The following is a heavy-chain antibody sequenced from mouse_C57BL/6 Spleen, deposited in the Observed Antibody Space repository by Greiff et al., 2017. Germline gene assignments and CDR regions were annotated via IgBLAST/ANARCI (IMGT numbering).Heavy chain of an antibody. J-gene: IGHJ1*03. CDR2: INSDGGST. CDR3: ATTARGYFDV. D-gene: IGHD1-2*01. CDR1: EYEFPSHD. Sequence: EVQLVESGGGLVQPGESLKLSCESNEYEFPSHDMSWVRKTPEKRLELVASINSDGGSTYYPDTMERRVIISRDNTKKTLYLQMSSLRSEDTAVYYCATTARGYFDVWGTGTTVTVSS. V-gene: IGHV5-2*01.